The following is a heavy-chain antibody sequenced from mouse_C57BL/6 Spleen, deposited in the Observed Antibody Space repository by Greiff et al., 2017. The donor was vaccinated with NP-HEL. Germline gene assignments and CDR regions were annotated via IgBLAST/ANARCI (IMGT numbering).Heavy chain of an antibody. J-gene: IGHJ2*01. Sequence: EVKLMESGGDLVKPGGSLKLSCAASGFTFSSYGMSWVRQTPDKRLEWVATISSGGSYTYYPDSVKGRFTISRDNAKNTLYLQMSSLKSEDTAMYYCARSSTMITRYYFDYWGQGTTLTVSS. D-gene: IGHD2-4*01. V-gene: IGHV5-6*01. CDR3: ARSSTMITRYYFDY. CDR2: ISSGGSYT. CDR1: GFTFSSYG.